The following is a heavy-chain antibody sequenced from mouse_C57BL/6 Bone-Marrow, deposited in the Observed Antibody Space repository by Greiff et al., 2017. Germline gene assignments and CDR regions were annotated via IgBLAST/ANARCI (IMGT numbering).Heavy chain of an antibody. J-gene: IGHJ3*01. CDR2: IYPKSGST. CDR3: ARKGGEFAY. V-gene: IGHV1-81*01. Sequence: QVQLQQSGAELARPGASVKLSCKASGYTFTSYGISWVKQRTGQGLEWIGEIYPKSGSTSYNEKFKGKATLTADKASSTAYMELRSLTSEDAAVYFCARKGGEFAYWGQGTLVTVSA. CDR1: GYTFTSYG.